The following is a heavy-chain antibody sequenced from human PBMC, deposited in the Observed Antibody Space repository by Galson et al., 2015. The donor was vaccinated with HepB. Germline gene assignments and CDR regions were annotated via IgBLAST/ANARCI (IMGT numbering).Heavy chain of an antibody. CDR1: GFTFSSYW. CDR3: ARLDTMVQDPTYQDY. Sequence: SLRLSCAASGFTFSSYWMSWVRQAPGKGLEWVANIKQDGSEKYNVDSVKGRFTISRDNAKNSLYLQMNSLRAEDTAVYYCARLDTMVQDPTYQDYWGQGTLVTVSS. J-gene: IGHJ4*02. D-gene: IGHD3-10*01. CDR2: IKQDGSEK. V-gene: IGHV3-7*01.